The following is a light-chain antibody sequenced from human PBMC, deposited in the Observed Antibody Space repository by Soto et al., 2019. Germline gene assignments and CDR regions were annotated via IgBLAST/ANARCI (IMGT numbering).Light chain of an antibody. J-gene: IGKJ1*01. V-gene: IGKV4-1*01. CDR1: QTLLHGYNY. Sequence: DIVMTQSPDSLAVSLGERATINCKSSQTLLHGYNYLAWYQQKPGQPPELLIYWASTRESGVPDRFSGSGSGTDFTLTIGSLQAEDVAVYYCQQYYTTPVTFGQGTKVEVK. CDR3: QQYYTTPVT. CDR2: WAS.